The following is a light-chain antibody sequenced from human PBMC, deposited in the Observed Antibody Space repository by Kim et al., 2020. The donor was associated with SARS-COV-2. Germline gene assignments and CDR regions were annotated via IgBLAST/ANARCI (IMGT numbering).Light chain of an antibody. V-gene: IGLV2-14*03. J-gene: IGLJ1*01. CDR3: SSYTSSKINYV. CDR1: SSDVGTYDF. Sequence: QSALTQPASVSGSPGQSITISCTGTSSDVGTYDFVAWYQHHPDKAPKLMLFDVSERPSGASNRFAGSKSGNTASLTISGLQAEDEADYYCSSYTSSKINYVFGTGTKVTVL. CDR2: DVS.